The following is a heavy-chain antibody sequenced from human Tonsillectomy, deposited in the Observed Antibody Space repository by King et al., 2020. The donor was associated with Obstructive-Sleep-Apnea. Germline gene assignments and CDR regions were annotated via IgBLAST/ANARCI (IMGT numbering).Heavy chain of an antibody. CDR3: ARGGGYYPLDY. CDR2: IFYSGST. CDR1: GGSISSGDYY. Sequence: QLQESGPGLVKASQTLSLTCTVSGGSISSGDYYWSWIRQPPGKGLEWIGYIFYSGSTYYNPSLKSRVTISLDTSKNQFSLKLSSVTAADTAVYYCARGGGYYPLDYWGQGTLVTVSS. D-gene: IGHD3-3*01. V-gene: IGHV4-30-4*01. J-gene: IGHJ4*02.